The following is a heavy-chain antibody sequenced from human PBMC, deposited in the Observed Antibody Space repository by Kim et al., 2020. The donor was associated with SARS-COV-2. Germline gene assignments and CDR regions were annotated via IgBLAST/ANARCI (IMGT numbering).Heavy chain of an antibody. Sequence: GGSLRLSCAASGFTFSSYSMNWVRQAPGKGLEWVSSISSSSSYIYYADSVKGRFTISRDNAKNSLYLQMNSLRAEDTAVYYCARDQRGLNTAMVHKDYYYYYGMDVWGQGTTVTVSS. J-gene: IGHJ6*02. D-gene: IGHD5-18*01. CDR2: ISSSSSYI. CDR3: ARDQRGLNTAMVHKDYYYYYGMDV. V-gene: IGHV3-21*01. CDR1: GFTFSSYS.